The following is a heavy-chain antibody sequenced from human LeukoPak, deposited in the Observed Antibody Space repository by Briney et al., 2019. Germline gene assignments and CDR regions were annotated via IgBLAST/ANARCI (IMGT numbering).Heavy chain of an antibody. Sequence: PGGSLRLSCAASGFTFSSYAMSWVRQAPGKGLEWVSAISGSGGSTYYADSVKGRFTISRDNSKNTLYLQMNSLRAEDTAVYYCAKDRGGTYYDFWSGYSDYWGQGTLVTASS. CDR1: GFTFSSYA. CDR2: ISGSGGST. J-gene: IGHJ4*02. V-gene: IGHV3-23*01. CDR3: AKDRGGTYYDFWSGYSDY. D-gene: IGHD3-3*01.